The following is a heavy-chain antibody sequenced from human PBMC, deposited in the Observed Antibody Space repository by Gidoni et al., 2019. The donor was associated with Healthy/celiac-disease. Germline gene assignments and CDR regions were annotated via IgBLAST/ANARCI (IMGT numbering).Heavy chain of an antibody. CDR2: IKQDGSEK. CDR1: GFTFSSYW. J-gene: IGHJ4*02. D-gene: IGHD3-22*01. V-gene: IGHV3-7*01. CDR3: ASQSYTYYYDSSGYPDY. Sequence: EVQLVESGGGLVQPGGSLRLSCAASGFTFSSYWMSWVRQAPGKGLEWVANIKQDGSEKYYVDSVKCRFTISRDNAKNSLYLQMNSLRAEDTAVYYCASQSYTYYYDSSGYPDYWGQGTLVTVSS.